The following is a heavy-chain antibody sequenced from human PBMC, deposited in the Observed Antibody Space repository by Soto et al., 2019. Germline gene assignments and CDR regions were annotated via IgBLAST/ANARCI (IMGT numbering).Heavy chain of an antibody. D-gene: IGHD3-3*01. CDR1: GGTFSNST. J-gene: IGHJ4*02. CDR2: IIPLFEIT. V-gene: IGHV1-69*01. CDR3: ARAPILVGVVLHEYYFDS. Sequence: QVLLVQSGAEVKKPGSSVKVSCKASGGTFSNSTFSWVRQAPGQGLEWIGGIIPLFEITNYAQTLQGRVKIFADESTTTAYMERTSLRSEDTAFYYCARAPILVGVVLHEYYFDSWGQGTLVTVSS.